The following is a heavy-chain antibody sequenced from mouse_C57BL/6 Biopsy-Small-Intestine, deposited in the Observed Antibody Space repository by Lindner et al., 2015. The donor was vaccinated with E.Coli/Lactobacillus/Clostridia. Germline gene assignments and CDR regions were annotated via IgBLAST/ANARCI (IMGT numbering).Heavy chain of an antibody. CDR1: GDTFAGYT. Sequence: SVKVSCKTSGDTFAGYTLNWVRQAPGQGLEWMGGITPILPIPNYAQKFQGRVTITADASTNTAYMELSSLRSEDTAVYYCARGGSPGESQSYFDFWGQGTLVTVSS. CDR2: ITPILPIP. D-gene: IGHD3-1*01. V-gene: IGHV1-84*02. J-gene: IGHJ2*01. CDR3: ARGGSPGESQSYFDF.